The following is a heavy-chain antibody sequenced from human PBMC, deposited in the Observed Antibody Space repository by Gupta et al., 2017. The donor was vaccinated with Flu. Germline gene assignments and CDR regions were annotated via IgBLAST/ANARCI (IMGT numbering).Heavy chain of an antibody. V-gene: IGHV3-23*01. CDR2: ISVSGAST. Sequence: FSTYAMNWVRQAPGKGLEWVSTISVSGASTYYADSVRGRFTISRDNSKNTLYLQMNSLRAEDTAVYYCAKVSSDYTHVDVWGKGTTVTVSS. CDR3: AKVSSDYTHVDV. J-gene: IGHJ6*04. CDR1: FSTYA. D-gene: IGHD4-4*01.